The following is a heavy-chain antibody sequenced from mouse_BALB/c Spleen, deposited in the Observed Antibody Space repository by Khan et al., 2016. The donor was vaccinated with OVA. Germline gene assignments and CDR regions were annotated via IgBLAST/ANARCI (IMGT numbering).Heavy chain of an antibody. CDR2: IYYTGST. D-gene: IGHD2-1*01. J-gene: IGHJ4*01. V-gene: IGHV3-1*02. Sequence: EVQLQESGPDLVKPSQSLSLTCTVTGYSITSGYSWHWIRQSPGNQLGWMGYIYYTGSTNYNPSFKSRISFTRDTSNSPSFLQLTSLTTEDTATYYCARDGNYMDYWGQGTSVTVSS. CDR1: GYSITSGYS. CDR3: ARDGNYMDY.